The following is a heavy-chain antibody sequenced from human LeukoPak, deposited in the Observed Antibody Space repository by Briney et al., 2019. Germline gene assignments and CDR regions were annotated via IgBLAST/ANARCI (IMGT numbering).Heavy chain of an antibody. CDR2: ISGSGGST. J-gene: IGHJ4*02. Sequence: GGSLRLSCAASGFTFTSYAMSWVRQAPGKGLEWVSAISGSGGSTYYADSVKSRFTISRDNSKNTLYLQMNSLRAEDTAVYYCAKNDQFSGSWYFDCWGQGTLVTVSS. CDR3: AKNDQFSGSWYFDC. D-gene: IGHD1-26*01. V-gene: IGHV3-23*01. CDR1: GFTFTSYA.